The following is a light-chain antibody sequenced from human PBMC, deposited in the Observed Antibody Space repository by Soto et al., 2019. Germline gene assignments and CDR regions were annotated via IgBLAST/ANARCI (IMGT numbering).Light chain of an antibody. J-gene: IGKJ4*01. CDR1: QGIGHS. V-gene: IGKV1-16*02. CDR3: QHYYDYPFS. Sequence: DIQMTQSPSSLSASVGDRVTITCRASQGIGHSVAWFQQKQGKAPKSLIYDASSLQSGVPSKFSGGGSGTDFILTISSLQPEDSATYYCQHYYDYPFSFGGGTKVEIK. CDR2: DAS.